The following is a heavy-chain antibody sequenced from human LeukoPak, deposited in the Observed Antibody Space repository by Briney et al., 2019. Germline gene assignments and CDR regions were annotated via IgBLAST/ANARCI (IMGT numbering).Heavy chain of an antibody. Sequence: GASVKVSCKASGYTFTSYDINWVRQATGQGLEWMGWMNPNSGNTGYAQKFQGRVTMTRDMSTSTVYMELSSLRSEDTAVYYCARMNYYLDAFDIWGQGTMVTVSS. J-gene: IGHJ3*02. D-gene: IGHD3-22*01. V-gene: IGHV1-8*01. CDR3: ARMNYYLDAFDI. CDR1: GYTFTSYD. CDR2: MNPNSGNT.